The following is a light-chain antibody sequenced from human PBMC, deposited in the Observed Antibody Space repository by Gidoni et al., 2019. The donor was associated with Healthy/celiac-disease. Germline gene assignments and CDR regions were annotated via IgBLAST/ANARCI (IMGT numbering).Light chain of an antibody. V-gene: IGKV1-39*01. CDR1: QSISSY. CDR2: AAS. J-gene: IGKJ1*01. Sequence: EIQMTQSPSSLSASVGDRVTITCRASQSISSYLNWYQQKPGKAPKLLIYAASRLQSGVPSSFSGSGTGTDFTLTISSLQPEDFATYYGQQSYSTPWTFGQGTKVEIK. CDR3: QQSYSTPWT.